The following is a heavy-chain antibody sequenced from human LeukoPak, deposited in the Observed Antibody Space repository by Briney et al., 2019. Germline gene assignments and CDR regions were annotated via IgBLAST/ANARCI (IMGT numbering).Heavy chain of an antibody. Sequence: PSETLSLTCIVSGGSISNSTYYWGWIRQPPGKGLEWIGSIYYSGYTYYNPSLKSRVTISVDTSKNQFSLKLSSVTAADTAVYYCARHSPGYYYYDMDVWGQGTTVTVSS. CDR3: ARHSPGYYYYDMDV. CDR1: GGSISNSTYY. V-gene: IGHV4-39*01. J-gene: IGHJ6*02. CDR2: IYYSGYT.